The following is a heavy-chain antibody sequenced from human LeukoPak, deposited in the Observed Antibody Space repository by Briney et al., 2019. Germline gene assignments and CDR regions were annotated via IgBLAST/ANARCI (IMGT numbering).Heavy chain of an antibody. Sequence: SETLSLTCTVSGGSISSYYWSWIRQPAGKGLEWIGRIYTTGSTNYNPSLRSRVSMSVDPSKNQFSLKLSSVTAADTAVYYCARDLTDYYELDYWGQGTLVTVSS. D-gene: IGHD3-22*01. CDR2: IYTTGST. CDR3: ARDLTDYYELDY. V-gene: IGHV4-4*07. CDR1: GGSISSYY. J-gene: IGHJ4*02.